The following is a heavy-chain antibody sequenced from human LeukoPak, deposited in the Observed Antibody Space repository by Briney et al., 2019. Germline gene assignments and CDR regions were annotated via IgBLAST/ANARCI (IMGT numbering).Heavy chain of an antibody. D-gene: IGHD6-13*01. Sequence: PGGSLRLSCAASGFTFSSYVMHWVRQAPGKGLEWVAVISSDGNNKYYADSVKGRYTISRDNSKNTLYLQMNSLRGEDTAVYYCARDVGSSWYKCSDYWGQGTLVIVSS. CDR3: ARDVGSSWYKCSDY. V-gene: IGHV3-30-3*01. CDR1: GFTFSSYV. J-gene: IGHJ4*02. CDR2: ISSDGNNK.